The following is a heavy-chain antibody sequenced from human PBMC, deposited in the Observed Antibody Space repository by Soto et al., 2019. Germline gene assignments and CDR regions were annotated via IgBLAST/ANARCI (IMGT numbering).Heavy chain of an antibody. CDR1: GGTLSDYA. J-gene: IGHJ6*02. CDR2: IMPTVDSA. D-gene: IGHD3-10*01. CDR3: AVAAVRDIMAQESSGMAV. Sequence: QVQLVQSGAEVKTPGSSVKVSCKASGGTLSDYAISWVRQAPGQGLEWMGGIMPTVDSANYAQNFQGRLTISADESTSTANRALSSLRSDDTAVYYCAVAAVRDIMAQESSGMAVWGQGTTVIVSS. V-gene: IGHV1-69*01.